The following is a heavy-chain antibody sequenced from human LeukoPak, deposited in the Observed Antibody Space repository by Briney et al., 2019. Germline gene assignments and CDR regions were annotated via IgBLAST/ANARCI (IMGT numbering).Heavy chain of an antibody. CDR1: GFTFSSYG. V-gene: IGHV3-23*01. J-gene: IGHJ4*02. CDR2: ISGSGGST. Sequence: GGSLRLSCATSGFTFSSYGIHWVRQAPGKGLEWVSAISGSGGSTYYADSVKGRFTISRDNSKNTLYLQMNSLRAEDTAAYYCAKLYSGSPPYYFDYWGQGTLVTVSS. CDR3: AKLYSGSPPYYFDY. D-gene: IGHD3-10*02.